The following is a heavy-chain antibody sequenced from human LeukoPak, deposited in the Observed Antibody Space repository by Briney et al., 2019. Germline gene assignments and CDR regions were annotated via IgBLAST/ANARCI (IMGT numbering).Heavy chain of an antibody. CDR3: ARRMMGATPGAFDF. CDR1: GFALRSYW. Sequence: GGSLRVSCAASGFALRSYWMSWVRQAPGKGLEWVANIKQDGSEKYYVDSVKGRFSISRDNAKNSLYLQMSSLRAEDTAVYYCARRMMGATPGAFDFWGQGTMVTVSS. J-gene: IGHJ3*01. D-gene: IGHD1-26*01. V-gene: IGHV3-7*01. CDR2: IKQDGSEK.